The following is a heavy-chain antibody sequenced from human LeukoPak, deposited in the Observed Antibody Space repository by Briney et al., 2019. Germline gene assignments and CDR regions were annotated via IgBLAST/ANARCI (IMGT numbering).Heavy chain of an antibody. D-gene: IGHD5-24*01. J-gene: IGHJ3*01. Sequence: GGSLRLSCAASGFTFSSYWMSWVRQAPGKGLERVANIKQDASEKYYVDSVKGRFTISRDNAKNSLFLQMNSLRAEDTAVYYCARDREMATRLHDAFDFWGQGTMVTVSS. CDR2: IKQDASEK. CDR1: GFTFSSYW. CDR3: ARDREMATRLHDAFDF. V-gene: IGHV3-7*01.